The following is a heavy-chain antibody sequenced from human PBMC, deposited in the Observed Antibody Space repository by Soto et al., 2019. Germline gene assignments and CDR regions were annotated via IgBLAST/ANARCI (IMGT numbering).Heavy chain of an antibody. V-gene: IGHV3-48*01. D-gene: IGHD6-13*01. Sequence: EVQLVESGGGLVQPGGSLRLSCAASGFTFSRYSMNWVRQAPGKGLEWVSYISSSSSTIYYADSVKGRFTISRDNAKNSLYLQMNSLRAEDTAVYYWAREDSSSWLNWFDPWGQGTLVTVSS. J-gene: IGHJ5*02. CDR2: ISSSSSTI. CDR3: AREDSSSWLNWFDP. CDR1: GFTFSRYS.